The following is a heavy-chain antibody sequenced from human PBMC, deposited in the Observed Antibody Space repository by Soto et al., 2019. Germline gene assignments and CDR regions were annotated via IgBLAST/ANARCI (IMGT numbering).Heavy chain of an antibody. J-gene: IGHJ4*02. CDR2: ISGSGGTA. Sequence: EVQLLESGGGSVQPGGSLRLSCAASGFTFSSYAMHWVRRPPGKGLEWVSSISGSGGTAYYADSVKGRFSISRDSLVNTLYLQMNSLKAEGTAVYYFAKGRGQTWHFDYWGQGTLVTVSP. CDR1: GFTFSSYA. CDR3: AKGRGQTWHFDY. V-gene: IGHV3-23*01. D-gene: IGHD3-10*01.